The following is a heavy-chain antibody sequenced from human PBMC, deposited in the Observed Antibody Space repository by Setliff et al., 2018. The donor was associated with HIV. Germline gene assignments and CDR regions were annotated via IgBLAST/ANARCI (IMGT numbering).Heavy chain of an antibody. CDR1: GVSISNYY. CDR3: ARLRYYDSSGYLDY. J-gene: IGHJ4*02. Sequence: SETLSLTCSVSGVSISNYYWSWIRQPPGKGLEWIGYIYYSGSTYYNPSLKSLVTISVDTSKNQFSLKLSSVTAADTAVYYCARLRYYDSSGYLDYWGQGTLVTVSS. CDR2: IYYSGST. D-gene: IGHD3-22*01. V-gene: IGHV4-59*06.